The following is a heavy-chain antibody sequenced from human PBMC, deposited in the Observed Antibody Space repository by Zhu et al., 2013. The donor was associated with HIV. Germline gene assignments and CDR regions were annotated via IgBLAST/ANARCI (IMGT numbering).Heavy chain of an antibody. D-gene: IGHD6-19*01. J-gene: IGHJ6*02. Sequence: QVQLVQSGAEVKKPGSSVKVSCKASGGTFSSYAISWVRQAPGQGLEWMGGIIPIFGTANYAQKFQGRVTITADKSTSTAYMELSSLRSEDTAVYYCASPVKRGAVAKQLGYYYYGMDVWGQGTTVTVSS. CDR3: ASPVKRGAVAKQLGYYYYGMDV. CDR1: GGTFSSYA. V-gene: IGHV1-69*06. CDR2: IIPIFGTA.